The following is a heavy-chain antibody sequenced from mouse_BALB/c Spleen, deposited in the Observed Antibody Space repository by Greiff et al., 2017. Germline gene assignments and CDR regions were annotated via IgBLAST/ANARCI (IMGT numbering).Heavy chain of an antibody. CDR2: IDPYNGGT. CDR1: GYSFTDYC. D-gene: IGHD2-14*01. V-gene: IGHV1S135*01. J-gene: IGHJ2*01. Sequence: VQLQQPGPELVRPGASVKVSCKASGYSFTDYCMYWVKQSPGKSLEWIGYIDPYNGGTSYNQKFKGKATLTVDKSSSTAFMHLNSLTSEDSAVYCCARGYYRYDGFDYWGQGTTVTVSS. CDR3: ARGYYRYDGFDY.